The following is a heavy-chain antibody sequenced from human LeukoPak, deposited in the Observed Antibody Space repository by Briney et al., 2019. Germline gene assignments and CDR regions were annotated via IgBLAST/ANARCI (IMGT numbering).Heavy chain of an antibody. Sequence: GGSLRLSCAASGFTFSDYYISWIRQAPGKGLEWVSYISSSGNIIYYAYSVNGRFTVSRDNAKDSLFLQMNSLRAEDTAVYYCAREEREQASTLTNAFDIWGQGTMVTVSS. J-gene: IGHJ3*02. CDR2: ISSSGNII. D-gene: IGHD4-17*01. CDR1: GFTFSDYY. V-gene: IGHV3-11*04. CDR3: AREEREQASTLTNAFDI.